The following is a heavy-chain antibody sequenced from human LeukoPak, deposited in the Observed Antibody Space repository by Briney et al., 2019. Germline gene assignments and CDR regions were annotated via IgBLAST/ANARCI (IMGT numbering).Heavy chain of an antibody. CDR2: ISSSGDTI. Sequence: GGSLRLSCAASGFTFSDYDGHWVRQAPGKGLEWISYISSSGDTINYLDSVKGRFTISRDNAKNSLYLQVNSLRAEDTALYYCAKDIGALAGGGFDYWGQGTLVTVSS. D-gene: IGHD6-19*01. CDR1: GFTFSDYD. V-gene: IGHV3-48*03. J-gene: IGHJ4*02. CDR3: AKDIGALAGGGFDY.